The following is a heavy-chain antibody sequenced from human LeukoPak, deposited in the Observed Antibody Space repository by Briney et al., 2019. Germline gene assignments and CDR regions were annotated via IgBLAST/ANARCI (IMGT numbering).Heavy chain of an antibody. V-gene: IGHV3-48*02. Sequence: GGSLRLSCAASGFTFITYSMSWVRQAPGKGLEWVSYISDSSNTKYYADPVKGRFTISRDNAKNSLYLQMNRLRDEDTAVYYCARDLFQWALGDYWGQGTLVTVSS. J-gene: IGHJ4*02. D-gene: IGHD2/OR15-2a*01. CDR1: GFTFITYS. CDR3: ARDLFQWALGDY. CDR2: ISDSSNTK.